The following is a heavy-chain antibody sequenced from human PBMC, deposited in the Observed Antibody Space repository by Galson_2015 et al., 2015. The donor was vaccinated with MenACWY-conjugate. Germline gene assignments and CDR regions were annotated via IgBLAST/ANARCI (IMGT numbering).Heavy chain of an antibody. Sequence: SVKVSCKASGGTFSSYAISWVRQAPGQGLEWMGGIIPIFGTANYAQKFQGRVTVTADESTSTAYMELSSLRSEDTAVYYCARGEGLRGFSYMDVWGKGTTVTVSS. D-gene: IGHD1-26*01. J-gene: IGHJ6*03. V-gene: IGHV1-69*13. CDR1: GGTFSSYA. CDR2: IIPIFGTA. CDR3: ARGEGLRGFSYMDV.